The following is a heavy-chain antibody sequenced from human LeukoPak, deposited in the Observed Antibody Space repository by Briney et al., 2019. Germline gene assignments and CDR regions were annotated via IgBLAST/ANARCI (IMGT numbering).Heavy chain of an antibody. D-gene: IGHD5-12*01. CDR3: ARYSGYESYNRFGP. CDR2: IYYSGKN. V-gene: IGHV4-59*01. CDR1: GGSISSYY. J-gene: IGHJ5*02. Sequence: KPSGTLSLTCTVSGGSISSYYWTWIRQPPGKGLEWIGYIYYSGKNNYNPSLKRRVTISVDTSKNQFSLKMSSVTAADTAVYYCARYSGYESYNRFGPWGQGTLVTVSS.